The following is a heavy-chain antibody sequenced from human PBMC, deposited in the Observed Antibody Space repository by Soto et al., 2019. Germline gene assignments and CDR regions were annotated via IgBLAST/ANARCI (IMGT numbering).Heavy chain of an antibody. J-gene: IGHJ4*02. CDR2: MSYDGSSK. CDR3: AKDRGWSGADLEY. Sequence: QVQLVESGGGVVQPGSSLRLSCAASGFNFSSFGMHWVRQAPGKGLEWVALMSYDGSSKYYQDSLKGRFTISRDKSKNTLYLQMSSLRVEDTAVYYCAKDRGWSGADLEYWGQGTLVTVSS. CDR1: GFNFSSFG. D-gene: IGHD3-3*01. V-gene: IGHV3-30*18.